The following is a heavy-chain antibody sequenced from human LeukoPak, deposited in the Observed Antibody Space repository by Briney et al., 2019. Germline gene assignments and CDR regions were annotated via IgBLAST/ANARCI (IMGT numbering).Heavy chain of an antibody. V-gene: IGHV3-30*02. Sequence: PGGSLRLSCAASGFTFSSYGMHWVRQAPGKGLEWVAFIRYDGSNKYYADSVKGRFTISRDNSKNTPYLQKNSLRAEDTAVYYCAKDQWDLFGVVNGPFDYWGQGTLVTVSS. J-gene: IGHJ4*02. CDR2: IRYDGSNK. CDR3: AKDQWDLFGVVNGPFDY. D-gene: IGHD3-3*01. CDR1: GFTFSSYG.